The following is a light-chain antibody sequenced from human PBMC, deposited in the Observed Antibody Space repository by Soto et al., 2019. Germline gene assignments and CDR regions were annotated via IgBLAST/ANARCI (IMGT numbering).Light chain of an antibody. V-gene: IGLV2-14*01. J-gene: IGLJ1*01. CDR1: SSDIGGYNY. CDR2: EVT. CDR3: SSYTSSNTLV. Sequence: LTQPASVSGSPGQSITIPCTGGSSDIGGYNYVSWFQQHPGKAPKLMIYEVTNRPSGVSNRFSGSKSGSTASLTISGLQAEDEADYYCSSYTSSNTLVFGTGTKVTVL.